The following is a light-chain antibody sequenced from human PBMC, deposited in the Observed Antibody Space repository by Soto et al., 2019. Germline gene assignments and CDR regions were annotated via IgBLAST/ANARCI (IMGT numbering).Light chain of an antibody. CDR1: QTITTL. V-gene: IGKV1-5*03. J-gene: IGKJ5*01. Sequence: DIQMTQSPSTLSASVGDRVTITCRASQTITTLLAWYQQKPGRAPTLLIYKTPTLETGVPSRFSGSGSGTAFTLTISSLQPDDFATYYCQQYNSYPLTFGQGTRLEIK. CDR2: KTP. CDR3: QQYNSYPLT.